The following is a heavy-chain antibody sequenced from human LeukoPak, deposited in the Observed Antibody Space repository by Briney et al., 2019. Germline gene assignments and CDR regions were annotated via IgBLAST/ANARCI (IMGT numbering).Heavy chain of an antibody. CDR3: ARLAFDAFDI. CDR2: IYYIGST. J-gene: IGHJ3*02. V-gene: IGHV4-59*01. D-gene: IGHD3-3*02. CDR1: GGSLSSYY. Sequence: PSETLSLTCTVSGGSLSSYYWSWTRQPPGKGLEWIGYIYYIGSTSYNPSLKSRVTISVDTSKNQFSLKLSSVTAADTAVYYCARLAFDAFDIWGQGTMVTVSS.